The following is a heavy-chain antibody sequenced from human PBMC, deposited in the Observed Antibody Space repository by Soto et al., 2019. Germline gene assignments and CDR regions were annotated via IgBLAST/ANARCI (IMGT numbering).Heavy chain of an antibody. CDR1: GFTFSGSA. D-gene: IGHD5-18*01. CDR3: LSVDTARNY. V-gene: IGHV3-73*01. Sequence: EVQLVESGGGLVQPGGSLKLSCAASGFTFSGSAMHWVRQASGKGLEWVGRIRSKANSYATAYAASVKGRFTISRDDSKNTAYLQMNSLKTEDTAVYYCLSVDTARNYWGQGTLVTVSS. CDR2: IRSKANSYAT. J-gene: IGHJ4*02.